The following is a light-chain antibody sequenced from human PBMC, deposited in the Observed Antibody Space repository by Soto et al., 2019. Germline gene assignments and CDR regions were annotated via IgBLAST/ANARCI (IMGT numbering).Light chain of an antibody. Sequence: DIAMTQTPDSLAVSLGERATINCKSSQSVLSRSNNKNYLAWYQQKPGQPPKLLIYCVSTRESGVPDRFSGSGSGTDFTLTITSLQAEDVAVYYCQHSYEIPLTFGPGTKVDIK. J-gene: IGKJ3*01. V-gene: IGKV4-1*01. CDR3: QHSYEIPLT. CDR1: QSVLSRSNNKNY. CDR2: CVS.